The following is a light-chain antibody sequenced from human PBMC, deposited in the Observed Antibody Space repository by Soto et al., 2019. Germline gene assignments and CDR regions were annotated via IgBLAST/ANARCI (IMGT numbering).Light chain of an antibody. J-gene: IGKJ1*01. V-gene: IGKV3-15*01. CDR2: GAS. CDR3: QPYRA. CDR1: QSVTRD. Sequence: EILVTQSPATLSVSPGERVTLSCRASQSVTRDLAWYQQKPGQAPRLLIYGASTRATGIPARFSGSWSGTEFALTTTRLHSEDFAFDYCQPYRAFGQGTWVEI.